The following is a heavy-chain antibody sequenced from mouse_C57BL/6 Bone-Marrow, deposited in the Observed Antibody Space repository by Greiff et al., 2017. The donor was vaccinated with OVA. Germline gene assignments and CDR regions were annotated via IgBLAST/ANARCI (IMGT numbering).Heavy chain of an antibody. J-gene: IGHJ1*03. D-gene: IGHD1-1*01. CDR3: ARKTTVVAPGYFDV. Sequence: EVQLVESGGGLVKPGGSLKLSCAASGFTFSDYGMHWVRQAPEKGLEWVAYISSGRSTIYYADTVKGRFTISSDNAKNTLFLQMTSLRSEDTAMYYCARKTTVVAPGYFDVWGTGTTVTVSA. CDR2: ISSGRSTI. CDR1: GFTFSDYG. V-gene: IGHV5-17*01.